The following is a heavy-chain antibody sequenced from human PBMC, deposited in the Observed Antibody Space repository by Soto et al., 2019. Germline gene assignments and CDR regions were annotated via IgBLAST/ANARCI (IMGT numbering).Heavy chain of an antibody. CDR1: GYSFTSYW. V-gene: IGHV5-51*01. J-gene: IGHJ6*02. Sequence: GESLKISCKGSGYSFTSYWIGWVRQMPGKGLEWMGIIYPGDSDTRYSPSFQGQVTISADKSISTAYPQWSSLKASDTAMYYCARTSVAGKNYNGMDVWGQGTTVTVSS. CDR3: ARTSVAGKNYNGMDV. CDR2: IYPGDSDT. D-gene: IGHD6-13*01.